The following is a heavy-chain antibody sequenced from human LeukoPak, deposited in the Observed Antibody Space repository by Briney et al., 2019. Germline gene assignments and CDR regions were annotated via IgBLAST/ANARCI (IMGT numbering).Heavy chain of an antibody. CDR2: INHSGST. D-gene: IGHD2-15*01. V-gene: IGHV4-34*01. CDR3: ARGRRRYCSGGSCYNYDY. CDR1: GGSFSGYY. Sequence: PSETLSLICAVYGGSFSGYYWSWIRQPPGKGLEWIGEINHSGSTNYNPSLKSRVTISVDTSKNQFSLKLSSVTAADTAVYYCARGRRRYCSGGSCYNYDYWGQGTLVTVSS. J-gene: IGHJ4*02.